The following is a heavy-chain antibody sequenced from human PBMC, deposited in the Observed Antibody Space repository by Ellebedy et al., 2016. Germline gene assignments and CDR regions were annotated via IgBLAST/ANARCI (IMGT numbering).Heavy chain of an antibody. V-gene: IGHV1-69*13. J-gene: IGHJ6*02. Sequence: ASVKVSCKASGGTFSSYAISWVRQAPGQGLEWMGGIIPIFGTANYAQKFQGRVTITADESTSTAYMELSSLRSEDTVVYYCARQNTRGYYYGMDVWGQGTTVTVSS. CDR2: IIPIFGTA. CDR1: GGTFSSYA. CDR3: ARQNTRGYYYGMDV. D-gene: IGHD3-10*01.